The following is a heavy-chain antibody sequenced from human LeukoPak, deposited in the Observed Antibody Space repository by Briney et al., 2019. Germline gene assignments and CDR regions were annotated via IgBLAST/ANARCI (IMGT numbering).Heavy chain of an antibody. Sequence: GGSLRLSCAASGFTFSTYWMSWVRQAPGKGLEWVANIKEDGRQKFYVDSAKGRFTISRDNAKNSLYLQMDSLRAEDTAVYYCARDLDYWGQGTPVTVSS. CDR3: ARDLDY. CDR1: GFTFSTYW. CDR2: IKEDGRQK. J-gene: IGHJ4*02. V-gene: IGHV3-7*04.